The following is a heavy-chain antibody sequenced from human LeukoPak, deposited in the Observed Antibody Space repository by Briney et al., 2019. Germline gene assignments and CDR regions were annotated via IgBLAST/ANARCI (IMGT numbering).Heavy chain of an antibody. J-gene: IGHJ4*02. Sequence: VASVKVSCKASGYTFTSYGISWVRQAPGQGLEWMGWISAYNGNTNYAQKLQGRVTMTTDTSTSTAYMELRSLRSDDTAVYYCARELLYGGNSNYFDYWGQGTLVTVSS. D-gene: IGHD4-23*01. CDR2: ISAYNGNT. CDR1: GYTFTSYG. V-gene: IGHV1-18*01. CDR3: ARELLYGGNSNYFDY.